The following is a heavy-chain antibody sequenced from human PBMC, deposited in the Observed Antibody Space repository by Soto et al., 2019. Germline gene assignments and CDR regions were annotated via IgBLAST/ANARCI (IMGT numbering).Heavy chain of an antibody. CDR1: GYTFTSYG. J-gene: IGHJ4*02. Sequence: QVQLVQSGAEVKKPGASVKVSCKASGYTFTSYGISWVRQAPGQGLEWMGWISAYNGNTNYAQKLQGRVTMTTDTSTSTAYMELRSLRSDDTSVYYCARVKNKYYDFWSGYDYWGQGTLVTVSS. CDR3: ARVKNKYYDFWSGYDY. D-gene: IGHD3-3*01. V-gene: IGHV1-18*01. CDR2: ISAYNGNT.